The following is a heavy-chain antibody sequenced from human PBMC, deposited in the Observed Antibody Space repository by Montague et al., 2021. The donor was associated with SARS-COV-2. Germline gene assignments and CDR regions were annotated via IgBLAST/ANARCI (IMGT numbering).Heavy chain of an antibody. J-gene: IGHJ2*01. CDR3: ARRGYYDSGCYHCYLDL. D-gene: IGHD3-22*01. Sequence: SETRSLTCTVSGGSINDNYWSWIRQSPGKGLEWIGYISSNGKTNYNPSLKSRVTLSADASTNKFSLKLDSVTAADTAVYFCARRGYYDSGCYHCYLDLWGRGMLVTVSS. CDR2: ISSNGKT. V-gene: IGHV4-4*09. CDR1: GGSINDNY.